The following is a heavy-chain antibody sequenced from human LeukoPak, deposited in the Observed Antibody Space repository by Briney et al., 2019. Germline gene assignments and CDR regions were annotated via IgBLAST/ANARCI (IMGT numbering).Heavy chain of an antibody. CDR3: VKGDDYYDSSGYYLPFDY. D-gene: IGHD3-22*01. Sequence: GGSLRLSCAASGFTLSNYWMSWVRQAPGKGLEWVANIKQDGSETYYVDSVRGRFTFSRDNAENSVYLQMNSLRAEDTAVYYCVKGDDYYDSSGYYLPFDYWGQGTLVTVSS. V-gene: IGHV3-7*01. J-gene: IGHJ4*02. CDR1: GFTLSNYW. CDR2: IKQDGSET.